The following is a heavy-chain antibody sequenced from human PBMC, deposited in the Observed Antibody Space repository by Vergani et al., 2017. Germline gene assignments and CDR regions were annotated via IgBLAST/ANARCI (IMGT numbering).Heavy chain of an antibody. D-gene: IGHD6-19*01. CDR3: ARGQWLPTLSFDY. Sequence: QVRLMQSAAEVKKPGASVRVSCKASGYTFTGYYMHWVRQAPGQGLEWMGWINPNSGGTNYAQKFQGRVTMTRDTSISTAYMELSRLRSDDTAVYYCARGQWLPTLSFDYWGQGTLVTVSS. J-gene: IGHJ4*02. CDR2: INPNSGGT. CDR1: GYTFTGYY. V-gene: IGHV1-2*02.